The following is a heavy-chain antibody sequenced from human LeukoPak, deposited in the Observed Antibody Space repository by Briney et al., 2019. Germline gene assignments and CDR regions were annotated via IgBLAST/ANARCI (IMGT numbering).Heavy chain of an antibody. J-gene: IGHJ3*02. V-gene: IGHV3-43*02. CDR3: ANDIIGGELSPSFRVFDI. D-gene: IGHD3-16*02. Sequence: GGSLRLSCAASGFTFDDYAMHWVRQAPGKGLEWVSLISGDGGSTYYADSVKGRFTISRDNSKNSLYLQMNSLRTEDTALYYCANDIIGGELSPSFRVFDIWGQGTMVTVSS. CDR2: ISGDGGST. CDR1: GFTFDDYA.